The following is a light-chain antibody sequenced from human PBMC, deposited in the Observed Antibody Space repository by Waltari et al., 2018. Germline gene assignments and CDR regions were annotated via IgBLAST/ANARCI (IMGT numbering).Light chain of an antibody. V-gene: IGLV2-14*01. CDR1: SSDVGGYNY. CDR2: DVS. Sequence: QSALTQPASVSGSPGQSITISCTGTSSDVGGYNYVSWYQQHPGKAPKLMIYDVSNRSSGVSNRFSGSKSANTASLTISGLQAEDEADYYCSSYTSSSSGVFGTGTKVTVL. CDR3: SSYTSSSSGV. J-gene: IGLJ1*01.